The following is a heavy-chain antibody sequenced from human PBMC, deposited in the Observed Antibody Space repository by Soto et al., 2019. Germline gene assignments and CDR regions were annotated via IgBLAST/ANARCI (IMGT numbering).Heavy chain of an antibody. D-gene: IGHD1-1*01. J-gene: IGHJ5*02. CDR3: ARHKTGTTFSWFDP. V-gene: IGHV4-59*08. CDR2: IYYSGST. CDR1: GGSISSYY. Sequence: PSETLSLTCTVSGGSISSYYWSWIRQPPGKGLEWIGYIYYSGSTNYNPSLKSRVTISVDTSKNQFSLKLSSVTAADTAVYYCARHKTGTTFSWFDPWGQGTLVTVSS.